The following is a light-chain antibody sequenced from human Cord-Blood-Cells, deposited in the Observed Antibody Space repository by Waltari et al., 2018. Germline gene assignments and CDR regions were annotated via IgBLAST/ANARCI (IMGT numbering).Light chain of an antibody. V-gene: IGLV2-23*01. Sequence: QSALTQPASVSGSPGQSITISCTGTSSDVGRYNLVSWYQQHPGKAPKLMIYEGSTRPSGVSNRFSGSKSGNTASLTISGLQAEDEADYYCCSYAGSSTDVVFGGGTKLTVL. CDR1: SSDVGRYNL. J-gene: IGLJ2*01. CDR3: CSYAGSSTDVV. CDR2: EGS.